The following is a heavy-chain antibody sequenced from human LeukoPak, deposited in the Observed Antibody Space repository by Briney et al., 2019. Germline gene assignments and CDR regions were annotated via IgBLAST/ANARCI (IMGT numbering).Heavy chain of an antibody. CDR2: INQNGGVK. CDR3: ASLDTAKQPLANH. D-gene: IGHD5-18*01. V-gene: IGHV3-7*03. CDR1: GFIFGDYW. Sequence: GGSLRLSCVASGFIFGDYWMRWVRQAPGKGLEWVATINQNGGVKYYVDSVKGRFTISKNSAKNSLYLQMNTLRVEDTAMYYCASLDTAKQPLANHWGQGTLVTVSS. J-gene: IGHJ5*02.